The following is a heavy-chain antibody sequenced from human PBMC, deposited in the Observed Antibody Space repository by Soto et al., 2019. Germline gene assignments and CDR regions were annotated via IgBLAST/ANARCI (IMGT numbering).Heavy chain of an antibody. CDR2: INPNSGGT. Sequence: ASVKGSCKASGYTLTGYYMHWVRQAPGQGLEWMGWINPNSGGTNYPQKFQGRVTMTRDTSASTAYMELSSLRSEDTAVYYCARVFDDCGGDCYTSYYYGMDVWGQGTTVTVSS. V-gene: IGHV1-2*02. J-gene: IGHJ6*02. D-gene: IGHD2-21*02. CDR1: GYTLTGYY. CDR3: ARVFDDCGGDCYTSYYYGMDV.